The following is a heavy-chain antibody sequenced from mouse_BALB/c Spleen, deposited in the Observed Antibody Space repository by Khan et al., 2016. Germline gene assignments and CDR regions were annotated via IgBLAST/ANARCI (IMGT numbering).Heavy chain of an antibody. V-gene: IGHV5-17*02. CDR3: ARMGGSYAMDY. J-gene: IGHJ4*01. CDR1: GFTFSGFG. Sequence: EVELVESGGDLVQPGGSRKLSCVASGFTFSGFGMHWVRQAPEKGLEWVAYITSGSTNIYYADTVKGRFTISRDNPKNTLFLQMTSLRSEDTAMYYCARMGGSYAMDYWGQGTSVTVSS. CDR2: ITSGSTNI.